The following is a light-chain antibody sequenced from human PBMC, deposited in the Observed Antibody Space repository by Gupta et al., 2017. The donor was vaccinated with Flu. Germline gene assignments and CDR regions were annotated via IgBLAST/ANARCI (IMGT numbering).Light chain of an antibody. CDR3: MRDTHPWT. CDR2: EVS. V-gene: IGKV2-30*01. J-gene: IGKJ2*02. CDR1: QSLVYKNGITY. Sequence: DVVMSQSPPSLSVTLGQAASISCRSSQSLVYKNGITYLTWFQQRPGQSPRRLIYEVSNRDSGVPDRFSGSGSVTFFILNISRVEAEDVGVYYCMRDTHPWTFGQGTRLEI.